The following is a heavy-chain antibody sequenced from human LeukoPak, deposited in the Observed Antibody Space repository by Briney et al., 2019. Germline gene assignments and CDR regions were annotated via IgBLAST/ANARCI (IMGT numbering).Heavy chain of an antibody. CDR2: ISGSGSDT. D-gene: IGHD7-27*01. CDR3: AKLPLTGHGRYGMDV. CDR1: GFTFSSYA. Sequence: GGSLRLSCVASGFTFSSYAMAWVRQAPGKGLEWVSAISGSGSDTHYAGSVKGRFTISRDNSKNTLYLQMNSLRAEDTAVYYCAKLPLTGHGRYGMDVWGQGTTVTVSS. J-gene: IGHJ6*02. V-gene: IGHV3-23*01.